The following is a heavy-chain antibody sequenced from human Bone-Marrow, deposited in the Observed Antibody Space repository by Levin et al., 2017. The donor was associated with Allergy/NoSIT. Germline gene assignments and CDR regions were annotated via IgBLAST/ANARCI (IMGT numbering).Heavy chain of an antibody. D-gene: IGHD2-8*01. V-gene: IGHV3-21*01. CDR1: GFTFSSYS. CDR2: ISSSSSYI. CDR3: ARADIVLMVYAIENTKGFDY. J-gene: IGHJ4*02. Sequence: MAGGSLRLSCAASGFTFSSYSMNWVRQAPGKGLEWVSSISSSSSYIYYADSVKGRFTISRDNAKNSLYLQMNSLRAEDTAVYYCARADIVLMVYAIENTKGFDYWGQGTLVTVSS.